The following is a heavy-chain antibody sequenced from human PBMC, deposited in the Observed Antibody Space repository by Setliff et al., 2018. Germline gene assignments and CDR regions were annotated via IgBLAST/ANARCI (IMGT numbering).Heavy chain of an antibody. Sequence: PSETMSLTCTVYGGSISIYYWSWIRQPAGKGLELIGRLYTSGSTNYNTSLKSRVTMSGDTYKNQFSLKLSSVTASDTAVCYCARKGISALSGAFDMWGQGTMVTVSS. CDR3: ARKGISALSGAFDM. J-gene: IGHJ3*02. V-gene: IGHV4-4*07. CDR2: LYTSGST. CDR1: GGSISIYY. D-gene: IGHD1-20*01.